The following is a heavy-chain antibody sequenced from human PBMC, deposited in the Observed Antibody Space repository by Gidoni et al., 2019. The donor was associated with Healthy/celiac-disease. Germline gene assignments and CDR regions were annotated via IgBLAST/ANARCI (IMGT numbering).Heavy chain of an antibody. V-gene: IGHV3-48*03. CDR1: GFTFSSYE. CDR2: ISSSGSTI. Sequence: EVQLVESGGGLVQPGGSLRLSCAASGFTFSSYEMNWVRQAPGKGLEWVSYISSSGSTIYYADSVKGRFTISRDNAKNSLYLQMNSLRAEDTAVYYCARDRRFLDLGYYYGMDVWGQGTTVTVSS. J-gene: IGHJ6*02. CDR3: ARDRRFLDLGYYYGMDV. D-gene: IGHD3-3*01.